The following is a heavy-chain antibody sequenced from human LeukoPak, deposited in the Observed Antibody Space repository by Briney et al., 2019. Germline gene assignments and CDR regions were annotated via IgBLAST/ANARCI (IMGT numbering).Heavy chain of an antibody. CDR3: ARDRNYDYVWGSYRPDFDY. V-gene: IGHV3-30*02. Sequence: GGSLRLSCEACGFPFSSYGVHWVRQAPGKGLECLAFIRYEGNNKNYADSVRGRFTISRDNAKNSLYLQMNSLRAEDTAVYYCARDRNYDYVWGSYRPDFDYWGQGTLVTVSS. D-gene: IGHD3-16*02. CDR2: IRYEGNNK. CDR1: GFPFSSYG. J-gene: IGHJ4*02.